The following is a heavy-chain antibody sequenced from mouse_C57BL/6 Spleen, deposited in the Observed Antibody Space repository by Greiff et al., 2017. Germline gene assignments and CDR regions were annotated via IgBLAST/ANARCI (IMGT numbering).Heavy chain of an antibody. J-gene: IGHJ1*03. D-gene: IGHD1-1*01. CDR3: ARGVVANLYWYFDV. Sequence: VQLVESGPELVKPGASVKLSCKASGYTFTSYDINWVKQRPGQGLEWIGWIYPRDGSTKYNETFTGKATLTVDTSSSTAYMELNSLTSEDSAVYFCARGVVANLYWYFDVWGTGTTVTVSS. CDR2: IYPRDGST. CDR1: GYTFTSYD. V-gene: IGHV1-85*01.